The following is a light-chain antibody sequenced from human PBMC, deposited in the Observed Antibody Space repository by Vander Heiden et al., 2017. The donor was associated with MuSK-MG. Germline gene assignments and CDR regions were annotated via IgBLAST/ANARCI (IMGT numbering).Light chain of an antibody. CDR3: QQYYNWPRT. CDR1: QSVSTN. J-gene: IGKJ1*01. CDR2: GAS. Sequence: EIVMTQSPATLSVSPGERATLSCRASQSVSTNLAWYHQKPGQAPRLLIYGASTRATDIPARFSGSGSGTEFTLTISSLQSEDFAVYYCQQYYNWPRTFGQGTKVEIK. V-gene: IGKV3-15*01.